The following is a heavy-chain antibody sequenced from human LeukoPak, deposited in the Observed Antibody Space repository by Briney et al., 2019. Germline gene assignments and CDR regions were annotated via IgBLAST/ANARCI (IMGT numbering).Heavy chain of an antibody. D-gene: IGHD4-17*01. J-gene: IGHJ4*02. V-gene: IGHV3-74*01. CDR2: INSDGSST. CDR3: AKGGATVIDY. CDR1: GFTFSNYW. Sequence: GGSLRLSCAASGFTFSNYWMHWVRQALGKGLVWVSRINSDGSSTTSADSVKGRFTISRDNAKNTLYLQMNSLRAEDTAVYYCAKGGATVIDYWGQGTLVTVSS.